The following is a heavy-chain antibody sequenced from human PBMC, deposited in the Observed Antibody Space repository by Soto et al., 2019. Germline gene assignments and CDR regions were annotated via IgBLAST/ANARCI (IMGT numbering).Heavy chain of an antibody. V-gene: IGHV2-26*01. CDR3: ARIVGLSTVGSGENDY. Sequence: QVTLKESGPVLVKPTETLTLTCTVSGFSLSNARMGVSWIRQPPGKALEWLAHIFSNDEKSYSTSLKSRLTISXXTXKXXVVLTMTNMDPVDTATYYCARIVGLSTVGSGENDYWGQGTLVTVSS. CDR2: IFSNDEK. D-gene: IGHD6-19*01. J-gene: IGHJ4*02. CDR1: GFSLSNARMG.